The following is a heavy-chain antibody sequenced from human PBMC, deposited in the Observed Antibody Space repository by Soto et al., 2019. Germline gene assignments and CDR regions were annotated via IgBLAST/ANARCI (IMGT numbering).Heavy chain of an antibody. CDR3: ARINDYSNYFSAPPYYYYMDA. CDR1: CYSFTRYG. V-gene: IGHV1-18*01. J-gene: IGHJ6*03. D-gene: IGHD4-4*01. CDR2: ISAYNGNT. Sequence: ASVKVSCKASCYSFTRYGISWVRQAPGQGLEWMGWISAYNGNTNYAQKLQGRVTMTTDTSTSTAYMELRSLRSDDTAVYYCARINDYSNYFSAPPYYYYMDAWRNGPPVTVPS.